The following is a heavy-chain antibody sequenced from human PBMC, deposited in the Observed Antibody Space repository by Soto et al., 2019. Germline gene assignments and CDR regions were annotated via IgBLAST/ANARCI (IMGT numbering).Heavy chain of an antibody. V-gene: IGHV4-34*01. CDR2: ISRRGSA. CDR3: ARGPLMNYSYTSGSRDRGYFDF. J-gene: IGHJ4*02. D-gene: IGHD3-10*01. CDR1: GGSFSGYH. Sequence: SETLSLTCAVSGGSFSGYHWNWIRQPPGKGREWLGEISRRGSATYNPSLKGRVTMSVDTSKNQISLVVTSVTAADTAVYYCARGPLMNYSYTSGSRDRGYFDFWGQGTLVTVSS.